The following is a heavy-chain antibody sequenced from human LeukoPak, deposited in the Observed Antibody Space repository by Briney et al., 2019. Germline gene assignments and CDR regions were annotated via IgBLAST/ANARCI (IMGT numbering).Heavy chain of an antibody. CDR1: GGTFSSYA. J-gene: IGHJ6*02. CDR2: IVPIFGTA. D-gene: IGHD2-15*01. Sequence: SVKVSCKASGGTFSSYAISWVRQAPGQGLEWMGGIVPIFGTANYAQKFQGRVTITADESTSTAYMELSSLRSEDTAVYYCASSGELRVYYYYYGMDVWGQGTTVTVSS. V-gene: IGHV1-69*01. CDR3: ASSGELRVYYYYYGMDV.